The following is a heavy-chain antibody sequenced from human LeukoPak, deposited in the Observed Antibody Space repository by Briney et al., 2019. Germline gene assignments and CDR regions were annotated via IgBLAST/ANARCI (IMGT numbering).Heavy chain of an antibody. Sequence: ASVKVSCKTSGYTFTDNYIHWMRQAPGQGLEWVGWINPADGGTRYPQKFQGWVTMTMDTSVSTAYMEVSRLKSDDTAVYFCARDGHGGNSFDYWGQGTLVTVSS. J-gene: IGHJ4*02. CDR2: INPADGGT. CDR3: ARDGHGGNSFDY. D-gene: IGHD4-23*01. V-gene: IGHV1-2*04. CDR1: GYTFTDNY.